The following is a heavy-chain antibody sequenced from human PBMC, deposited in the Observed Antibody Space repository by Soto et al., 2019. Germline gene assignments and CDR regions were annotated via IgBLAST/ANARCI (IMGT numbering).Heavy chain of an antibody. D-gene: IGHD4-17*01. CDR2: ITNTGITT. CDR3: AKGFDYGDTKHIDH. V-gene: IGHV3-23*01. J-gene: IGHJ4*02. CDR1: GFGFSTHA. Sequence: GCLLLSGAASGFGFSTHALSGVRQAPGKGLEWLSSITNTGITTHYADSVKGRFTISRENSRNTLHLQMNNLRVDDTAVYYSAKGFDYGDTKHIDHWGQGTLVTVYS.